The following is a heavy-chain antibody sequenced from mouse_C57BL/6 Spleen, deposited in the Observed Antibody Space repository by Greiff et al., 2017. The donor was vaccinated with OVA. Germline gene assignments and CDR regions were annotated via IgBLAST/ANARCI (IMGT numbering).Heavy chain of an antibody. CDR2: IYPRSGDT. V-gene: IGHV1-81*01. Sequence: VQLQESGPELARPGASVKLSCKASGYTFTTYGISWVKQRTGQGLEWIGEIYPRSGDTYYNEKFKGKATLTADKSSSTAYMELRSLTSEDSAVDVCARARDTTVAAYYAMDCWGQGTSVTVAS. D-gene: IGHD1-1*01. CDR3: ARARDTTVAAYYAMDC. CDR1: GYTFTTYG. J-gene: IGHJ4*01.